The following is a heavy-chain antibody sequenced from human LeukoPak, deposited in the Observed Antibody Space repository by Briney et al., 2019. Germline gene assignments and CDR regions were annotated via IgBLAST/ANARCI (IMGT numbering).Heavy chain of an antibody. Sequence: SETLSLTCTVSGGSISSSSYYWGWIRQPPGKGLEWIGSIYYSGSTYYNPSLKSRVTISVDTSKNQFSLKLSSVTAADTAVYYCATRGEYYYDSSGYYYPDYWGQGTLVTVSS. V-gene: IGHV4-39*01. J-gene: IGHJ4*02. CDR1: GGSISSSSYY. D-gene: IGHD3-22*01. CDR2: IYYSGST. CDR3: ATRGEYYYDSSGYYYPDY.